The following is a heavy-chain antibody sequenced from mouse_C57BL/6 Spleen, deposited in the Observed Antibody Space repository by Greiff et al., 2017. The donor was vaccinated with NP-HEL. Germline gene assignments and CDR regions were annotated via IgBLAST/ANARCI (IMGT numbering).Heavy chain of an antibody. CDR2: IYPGDGDT. D-gene: IGHD1-1*01. CDR1: GYAFSSSW. J-gene: IGHJ2*01. Sequence: VQRVESGPELVKPGASVKISCKASGYAFSSSWMNWVKQRPGKGLEWIGRIYPGDGDTNYNGKFKGKATLTADKSSSTAYMQLSSMTSEASAVYFCARGPITTVVATDYVGYWGQGTTLTVSS. V-gene: IGHV1-82*01. CDR3: ARGPITTVVATDYVGY.